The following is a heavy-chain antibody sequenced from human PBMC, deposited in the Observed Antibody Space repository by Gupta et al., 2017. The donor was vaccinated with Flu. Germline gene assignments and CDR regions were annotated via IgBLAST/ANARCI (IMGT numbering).Heavy chain of an antibody. J-gene: IGHJ6*03. CDR2: FSYDGYNK. CDR3: AKAKDGGYYYYYMDV. D-gene: IGHD3-10*01. CDR1: GFTFSDYG. Sequence: QVHLVECGGGVVQPGRSLRLSCAASGFTFSDYGMHWVRQAPGKGLEWVAVFSYDGYNKYYADSVKGRFTISRDNSKNTLYLQMNSLRVEDTAVYYCAKAKDGGYYYYYMDVWGKGTTVTVSS. V-gene: IGHV3-30*18.